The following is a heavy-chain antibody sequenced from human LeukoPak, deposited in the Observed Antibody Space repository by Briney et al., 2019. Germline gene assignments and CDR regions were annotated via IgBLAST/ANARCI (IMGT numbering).Heavy chain of an antibody. J-gene: IGHJ5*02. V-gene: IGHV1-8*02. CDR3: ARAGYYGSGMFDP. Sequence: ASVKVSCKTSGYTFSGYFMHWVRQATGQGLEWMGWMNPNSGNTGYAQKFQGRVTMTRNTSISTAYMELSSLRSEDTAVYYCARAGYYGSGMFDPWGQGTLVTVSS. CDR1: GYTFSGYF. D-gene: IGHD3-10*01. CDR2: MNPNSGNT.